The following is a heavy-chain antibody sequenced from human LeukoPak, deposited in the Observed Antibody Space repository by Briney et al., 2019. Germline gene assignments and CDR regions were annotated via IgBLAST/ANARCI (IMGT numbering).Heavy chain of an antibody. CDR1: GYTFTGYY. CDR3: ARDGASGYCSSTSCYHDAFDI. D-gene: IGHD2-2*03. Sequence: ASVKVSCKAAGYTFTGYYMHWGRQAPGQGLEWRGWINPNSGGTNYAQKFQGWVTMTRDTSISTAYMELSRLRSDDTAVYYCARDGASGYCSSTSCYHDAFDIWGRGTMVTVSS. J-gene: IGHJ3*02. V-gene: IGHV1-2*04. CDR2: INPNSGGT.